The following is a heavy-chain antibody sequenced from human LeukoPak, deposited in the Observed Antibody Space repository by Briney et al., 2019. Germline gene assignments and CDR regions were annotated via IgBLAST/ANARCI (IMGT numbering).Heavy chain of an antibody. CDR2: IKQVGSEK. Sequence: GGSLRLSCAASGFTFSSYWMSWVRQAPVKALEWVANIKQVGSEKYYVDSVKGRFTISRDNAKNSLYLQMNSLRAEDTAVYYCARDLCDSSGYSPCRGPGYDYWGQGTLVTVSS. J-gene: IGHJ4*02. CDR3: ARDLCDSSGYSPCRGPGYDY. V-gene: IGHV3-7*01. CDR1: GFTFSSYW. D-gene: IGHD3-22*01.